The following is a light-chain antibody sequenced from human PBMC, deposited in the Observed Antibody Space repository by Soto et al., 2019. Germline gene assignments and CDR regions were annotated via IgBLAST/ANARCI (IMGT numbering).Light chain of an antibody. J-gene: IGKJ1*01. V-gene: IGKV3-20*01. CDR3: QQYAGSPQT. CDR2: DAS. Sequence: EIVLTQSPGTLSLSPGERATLSCRASQSVSSRSLAWYQQKPGQAPRLLISDASNRAADIPDRFSGSGSGKDLTLTINRLEPEDFAVYYCQQYAGSPQTFGKGTKVEIK. CDR1: QSVSSRS.